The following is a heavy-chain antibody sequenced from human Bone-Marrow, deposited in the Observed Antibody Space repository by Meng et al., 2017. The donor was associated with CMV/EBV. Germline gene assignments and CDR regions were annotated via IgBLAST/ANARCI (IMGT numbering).Heavy chain of an antibody. V-gene: IGHV3-11*06. J-gene: IGHJ4*02. CDR3: ARVKVVRGVVSKYFDY. CDR2: ISSSSSYT. CDR1: GFTFSDYY. D-gene: IGHD4-23*01. Sequence: SGFTFSDYYMSWIRQAPGKGLEWVSYISSSSSYTNYADSVKGRFTISRDNAKNSLYLQMNSLRAEDTAVYYCARVKVVRGVVSKYFDYWGQGTLVTVSS.